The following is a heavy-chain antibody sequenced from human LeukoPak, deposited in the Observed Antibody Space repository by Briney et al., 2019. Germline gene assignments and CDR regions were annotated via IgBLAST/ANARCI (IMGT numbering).Heavy chain of an antibody. D-gene: IGHD3-10*01. Sequence: GGSLRLSCAASGFTFSSYAMSWVRQAPGKGLEWVSAISGSGGSTYYADSVKGRFTISRDNSKNTLYLQMNSLRAEDTAVYYCAKDYGSGGYYPPRLDYWGQGTLVTVSS. CDR1: GFTFSSYA. CDR3: AKDYGSGGYYPPRLDY. V-gene: IGHV3-23*01. CDR2: ISGSGGST. J-gene: IGHJ4*02.